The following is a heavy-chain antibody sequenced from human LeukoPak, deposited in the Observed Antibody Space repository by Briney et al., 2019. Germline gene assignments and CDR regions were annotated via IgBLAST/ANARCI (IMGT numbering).Heavy chain of an antibody. CDR1: GGSISSNSYF. J-gene: IGHJ3*02. D-gene: IGHD3-10*01. CDR3: ASQKTLVQGAIRLFDASDI. Sequence: SETLSLTCTVSGGSISSNSYFWGWIRQPPGKGLEWIGIIHYSGSIYYSPSLKSRLSISIHTSKNQFSLKLSSVTAADTAVYYCASQKTLVQGAIRLFDASDIWGQGTVVNVSS. CDR2: IHYSGSI. V-gene: IGHV4-39*01.